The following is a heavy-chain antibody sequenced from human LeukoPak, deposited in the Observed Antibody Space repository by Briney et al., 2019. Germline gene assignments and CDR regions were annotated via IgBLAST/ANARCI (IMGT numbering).Heavy chain of an antibody. CDR3: VRRAAAGPFDY. CDR1: GGSINSGDYY. V-gene: IGHV4-30-4*01. Sequence: PSQTLSLTCTVSGGSINSGDYYWSWIRQPPGKGLEWIGYIYYSGNTYYNPSLKSRVTISEDTSKNQFSLKLSSVTVADTAVYYCVRRAAAGPFDYWGQGTLVTVSS. J-gene: IGHJ4*02. D-gene: IGHD6-13*01. CDR2: IYYSGNT.